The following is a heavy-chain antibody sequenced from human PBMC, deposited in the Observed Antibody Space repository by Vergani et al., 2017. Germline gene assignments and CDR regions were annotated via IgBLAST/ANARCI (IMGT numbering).Heavy chain of an antibody. CDR2: IIPILGTA. Sequence: QVQLVQSGAEVKKPGSSVKVPCKASGGTFSSYAISGGRQAPGQGREWMGRIIPILGTANYAQKFQGRVTITADKSTSTAYMELSSLRSEDTAVYYCARDTVTNGIFDYWGQGTLVTVSS. V-gene: IGHV1-69*14. CDR3: ARDTVTNGIFDY. CDR1: GGTFSSYA. J-gene: IGHJ4*02. D-gene: IGHD4-11*01.